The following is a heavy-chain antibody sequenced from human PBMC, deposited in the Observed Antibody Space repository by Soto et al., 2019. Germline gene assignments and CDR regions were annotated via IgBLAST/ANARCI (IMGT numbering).Heavy chain of an antibody. V-gene: IGHV4-38-2*02. CDR2: IYNSVST. Sequence: KASETLSLTCSVSSFSINSRYYWGWIRQPPGKGLEWIASIYNSVSTHYNPSLKSRATISVDTSHKQFSLRLSSVTAADTAIYYCASNTSGRYFDYWGPGTLVTVS. CDR1: SFSINSRYY. D-gene: IGHD6-19*01. J-gene: IGHJ4*02. CDR3: ASNTSGRYFDY.